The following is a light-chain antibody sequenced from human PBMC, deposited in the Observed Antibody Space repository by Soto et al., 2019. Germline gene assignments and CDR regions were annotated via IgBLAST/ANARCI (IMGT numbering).Light chain of an antibody. CDR1: SGDIGTYNL. CDR2: EGN. J-gene: IGLJ2*01. V-gene: IGLV2-23*01. CDR3: CSYAGSSTVI. Sequence: QSVLTQPASVSGSPGQSITISCTGTSGDIGTYNLVSWYQQHPGRAHQLIIFEGNKRPSGVSNRFSGSKSGNTASLTISGLQAEDDADYHCCSYAGSSTVIFGGGTKLTVL.